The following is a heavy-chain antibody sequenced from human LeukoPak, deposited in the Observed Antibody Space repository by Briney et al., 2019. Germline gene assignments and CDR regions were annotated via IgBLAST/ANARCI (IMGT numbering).Heavy chain of an antibody. CDR1: GGSISSNSYY. J-gene: IGHJ4*02. CDR3: ARGPRGQWLALYYFDY. D-gene: IGHD6-19*01. V-gene: IGHV4-39*01. CDR2: IYYSGST. Sequence: SETLSLTCTVSGGSISSNSYYWGWIRQPPGKGLEWIGSIYYSGSTYYNPSLKTRVTISLDTSKNQFSLKLSSVTAADTAVYYCARGPRGQWLALYYFDYWGQGTLVTVSS.